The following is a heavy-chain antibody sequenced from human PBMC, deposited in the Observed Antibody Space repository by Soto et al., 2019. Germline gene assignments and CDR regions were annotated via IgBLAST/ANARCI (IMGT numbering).Heavy chain of an antibody. V-gene: IGHV3-30*18. CDR1: GFTFSDYA. J-gene: IGHJ4*02. CDR3: AKGGLPWLVTSDFNS. Sequence: VQLVESGGGVVQPGRSLRLSCAAYGFTFSDYAMHWVRQAPGKGLEWVAVVSHDGRNTHYADSVKGRFTISRDSSKNTVSLEMTSMRAEDTAVYYCAKGGLPWLVTSDFNSWSPRALFTVSS. CDR2: VSHDGRNT. D-gene: IGHD6-19*01.